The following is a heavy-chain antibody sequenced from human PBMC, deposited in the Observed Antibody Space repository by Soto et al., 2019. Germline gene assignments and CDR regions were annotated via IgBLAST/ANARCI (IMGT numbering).Heavy chain of an antibody. CDR1: GFTFSSYA. Sequence: PGGSLRLSCAASGFTFSSYAMSWVRQAPGKGLEWVSAISGSGGSTYYADSVKGRFTISRDNSKNTLYLQMNSLRAEDTAVYYCAKDSRAMVRGVIIMSNWFDPWGQGTLVTV. V-gene: IGHV3-23*01. CDR3: AKDSRAMVRGVIIMSNWFDP. J-gene: IGHJ5*02. CDR2: ISGSGGST. D-gene: IGHD3-10*01.